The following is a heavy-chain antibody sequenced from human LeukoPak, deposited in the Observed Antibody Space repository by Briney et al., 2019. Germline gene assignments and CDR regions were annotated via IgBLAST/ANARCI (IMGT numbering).Heavy chain of an antibody. Sequence: GGSLRLSCAASGFTVSSNYMSWVRQAPGKGLEWVSVIYSGGSTYYADSVKGRFTISRDNSKNTLYLQMNSLRAEDTAVYYCASNRHYYGSGSYYNVLDVWGQGTTVTVSS. CDR3: ASNRHYYGSGSYYNVLDV. J-gene: IGHJ6*02. CDR2: IYSGGST. D-gene: IGHD3-10*01. V-gene: IGHV3-66*01. CDR1: GFTVSSNY.